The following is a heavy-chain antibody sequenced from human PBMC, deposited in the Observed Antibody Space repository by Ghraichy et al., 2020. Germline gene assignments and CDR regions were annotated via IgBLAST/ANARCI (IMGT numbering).Heavy chain of an antibody. D-gene: IGHD3-3*01. CDR2: INPNSGGT. CDR3: AREGDFWTHLFY. V-gene: IGHV1-2*04. Sequence: ASVKVSCKASGYTFTGYYMHWVRQAPGQGLEWMGWINPNSGGTNYAQKFQGWVTMTRDTSISTAYMELSRLRSDDTAVYYCAREGDFWTHLFYWGQGTLVTVSS. J-gene: IGHJ4*02. CDR1: GYTFTGYY.